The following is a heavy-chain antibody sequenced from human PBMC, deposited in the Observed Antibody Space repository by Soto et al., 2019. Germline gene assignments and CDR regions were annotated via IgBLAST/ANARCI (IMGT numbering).Heavy chain of an antibody. J-gene: IGHJ4*02. CDR3: ARGYYYDSSGYYWLYDY. CDR2: INPSGGST. Sequence: QVQLVQSGAEVKKPGASVKVSCKASGYTFTSYYMHWVRQAPGQGLEWMGIINPSGGSTSYAQKFQGRVTMTRDTSTSTVYMELSSLRSEDTAVYYCARGYYYDSSGYYWLYDYWGQGTLVTVSS. CDR1: GYTFTSYY. V-gene: IGHV1-46*01. D-gene: IGHD3-22*01.